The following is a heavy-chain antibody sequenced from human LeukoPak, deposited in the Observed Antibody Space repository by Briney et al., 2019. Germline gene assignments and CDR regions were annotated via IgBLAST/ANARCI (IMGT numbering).Heavy chain of an antibody. Sequence: SETLSLTCTVSGGSMSSYSWSWIRQPPGKGLEWIGYIYYSGSTNYNPSLKSRVTISVDTSKNQFSLKLSSVTAADTAVYYCARDEYYYDSSGYYYNWFDPWGQGTLVTVSS. CDR3: ARDEYYYDSSGYYYNWFDP. V-gene: IGHV4-59*01. J-gene: IGHJ5*02. CDR1: GGSMSSYS. CDR2: IYYSGST. D-gene: IGHD3-22*01.